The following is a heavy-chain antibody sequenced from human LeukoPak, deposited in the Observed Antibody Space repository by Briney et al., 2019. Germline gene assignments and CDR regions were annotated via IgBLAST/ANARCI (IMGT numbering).Heavy chain of an antibody. CDR3: ARVRGSWYYYYYYMDV. CDR1: GGSISSGSYY. V-gene: IGHV4-61*02. Sequence: SETLSLTCTVSGGSISSGSYYWSWIRQPAGKGLEWIGRIYTSGSTNYNPSLKSRVTISVDTSKNQFSLKLSSVTAADTAVYYCARVRGSWYYYYYYMDVWGKGTTVTVSS. D-gene: IGHD6-13*01. J-gene: IGHJ6*03. CDR2: IYTSGST.